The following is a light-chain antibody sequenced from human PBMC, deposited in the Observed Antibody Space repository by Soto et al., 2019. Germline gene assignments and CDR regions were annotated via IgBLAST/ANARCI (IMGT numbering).Light chain of an antibody. CDR3: SSHTTSSALQV. J-gene: IGLJ1*01. CDR1: SSDVGSYNY. Sequence: QSALIQPPSVSGSPGQSVTISCTGTSSDVGSYNYVSWYQQHPGKAPKLMLYGVSNRPSGVSNRFSGSKSGNTASLTISGLQAEDEADYYCSSHTTSSALQVFGTG. V-gene: IGLV2-14*01. CDR2: GVS.